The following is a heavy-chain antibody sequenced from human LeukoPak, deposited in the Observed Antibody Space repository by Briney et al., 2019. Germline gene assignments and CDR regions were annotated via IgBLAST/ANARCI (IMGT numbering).Heavy chain of an antibody. CDR3: ARDIAGTTDDY. V-gene: IGHV3-30*01. CDR2: ISYDGSNK. D-gene: IGHD4-17*01. Sequence: GRSLRLSCAAPGFTFSSYAMHWVRQAPGKGLEWVAVISYDGSNKYYADSVKGRFTISRDNSKNTLYLQMNSLRAEDTAVYYCARDIAGTTDDYWGQGTLVTVSS. CDR1: GFTFSSYA. J-gene: IGHJ4*02.